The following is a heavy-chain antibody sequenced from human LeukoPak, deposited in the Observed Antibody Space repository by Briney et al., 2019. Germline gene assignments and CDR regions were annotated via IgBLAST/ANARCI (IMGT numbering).Heavy chain of an antibody. CDR2: ISAYNGNT. CDR3: ALSWSWKNWLDP. J-gene: IGHJ5*02. Sequence: ASVKVSCKASGYTFTSYGISWVRQAPGQGLEWMGWISAYNGNTNYAQKLQGRVTMTTDTSTSTAYMELRILRSDDTAVYYCALSWSWKNWLDPWGQGTLVTVSS. CDR1: GYTFTSYG. V-gene: IGHV1-18*01. D-gene: IGHD1-1*01.